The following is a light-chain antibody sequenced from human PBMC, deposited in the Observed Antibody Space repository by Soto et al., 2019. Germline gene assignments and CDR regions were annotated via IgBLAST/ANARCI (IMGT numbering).Light chain of an antibody. CDR2: DAS. J-gene: IGKJ1*01. Sequence: IQMSQSPSTLSASVGDRVTITCRASQSVSSWLAWYQQKPGKAPKLLIYDASNLERGVPSRFSGSGSGTDFTLTISSLQPDDFAIYYCQQYDRSTWTFGQGTKVDIK. V-gene: IGKV1-5*01. CDR1: QSVSSW. CDR3: QQYDRSTWT.